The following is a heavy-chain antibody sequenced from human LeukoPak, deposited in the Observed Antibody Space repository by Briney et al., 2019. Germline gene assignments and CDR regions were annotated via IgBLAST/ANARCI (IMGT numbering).Heavy chain of an antibody. CDR3: ARHSAGKDYYYYIDV. D-gene: IGHD1-26*01. CDR2: IYHSGST. V-gene: IGHV4-38-2*01. CDR1: GYSISSGYY. Sequence: SETLSLTCAVSGYSISSGYYWGWIRQPPGKGLEWIGSIYHSGSTYYNPSLKSRVTISVDTSKNQLSLKLSSVTAADTAVYYCARHSAGKDYYYYIDVWGKGTTVTVSS. J-gene: IGHJ6*03.